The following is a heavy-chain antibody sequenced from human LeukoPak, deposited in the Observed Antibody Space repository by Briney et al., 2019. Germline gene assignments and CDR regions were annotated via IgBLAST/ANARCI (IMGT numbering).Heavy chain of an antibody. CDR2: IYPGDSDT. Sequence: GESLQISCEGSGYIFTSYWIGWVRQLPGKGLEWMGVIYPGDSDTRYSPSFQGQVTISADKSISTAYLQWSSLKASDTAMYYCARHSYGSGSYYKPYYYYGMDVWGQGTTVTVSS. D-gene: IGHD3-10*01. CDR1: GYIFTSYW. CDR3: ARHSYGSGSYYKPYYYYGMDV. J-gene: IGHJ6*02. V-gene: IGHV5-51*01.